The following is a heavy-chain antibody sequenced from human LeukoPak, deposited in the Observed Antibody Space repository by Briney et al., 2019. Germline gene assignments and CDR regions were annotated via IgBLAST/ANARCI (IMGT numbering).Heavy chain of an antibody. CDR1: GYTFTGYS. V-gene: IGHV1-2*02. Sequence: ASEKISCKASGYTFTGYSMNWVRQTPGQGLEWMGWINPITGGTNYTQKFQGRVTMTRDTSITTDYMELSRLTYDDTAVYYCARKGVTDYWGQGTLVTVSS. CDR3: ARKGVTDY. CDR2: INPITGGT. D-gene: IGHD2-8*01. J-gene: IGHJ4*02.